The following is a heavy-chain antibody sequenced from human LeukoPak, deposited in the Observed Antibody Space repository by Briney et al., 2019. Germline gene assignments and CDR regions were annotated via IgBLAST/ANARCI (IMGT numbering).Heavy chain of an antibody. CDR2: VNLQGST. J-gene: IGHJ4*02. CDR3: ARGNTVTEKPFDY. V-gene: IGHV4-4*02. D-gene: IGHD4-17*01. Sequence: SETLSLTCGVSGGSISNTNWWTWVRQPPGKGLEWIGEVNLQGSTNYNPSLKSRVAISVDKSENHISLKLTSVTAADTAVYYCARGNTVTEKPFDYWGQGTLVTVSS. CDR1: GGSISNTNW.